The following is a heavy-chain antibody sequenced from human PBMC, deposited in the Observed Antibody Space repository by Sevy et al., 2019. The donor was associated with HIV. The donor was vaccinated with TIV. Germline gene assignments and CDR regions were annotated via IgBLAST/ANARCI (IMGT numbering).Heavy chain of an antibody. Sequence: QLGGSLRLSCAASGFTFSSYAMHWVRQAPGKGLEWVAVISYDGSNKYYADSVKGRFTISRDNSKNTLYLQMNSLRAEDTAVYYCATVGAEAAYYYDSSGYPTPFDYWGQGTLVTVSS. CDR3: ATVGAEAAYYYDSSGYPTPFDY. CDR1: GFTFSSYA. CDR2: ISYDGSNK. D-gene: IGHD3-22*01. J-gene: IGHJ4*02. V-gene: IGHV3-30-3*01.